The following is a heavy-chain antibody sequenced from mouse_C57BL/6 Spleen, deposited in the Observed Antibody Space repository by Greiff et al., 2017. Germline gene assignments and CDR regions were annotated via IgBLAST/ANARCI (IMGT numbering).Heavy chain of an antibody. V-gene: IGHV1-4*01. J-gene: IGHJ2*01. CDR2: INPSSGYT. CDR1: GYTFTSYT. D-gene: IGHD2-4*01. Sequence: QVHVKQSGAELARPGASVKMSCKASGYTFTSYTMHWVKQRPGQGLEWIGYINPSSGYTKYNQKFKDKATLTADKSSSTAYMQLSSLTSEDSAVYYCARGYDYDGDYFDYWGQGTTLTVSS. CDR3: ARGYDYDGDYFDY.